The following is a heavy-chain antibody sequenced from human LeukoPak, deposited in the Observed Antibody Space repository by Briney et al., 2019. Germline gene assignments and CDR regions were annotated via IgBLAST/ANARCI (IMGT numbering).Heavy chain of an antibody. Sequence: SETLSLTCTVSGGSISSGDYYWSWIRQPPGKGLEWIGYIYYSGSTCYNPSLKSRVTISVDTSKNQFSLKLSSVTAADTAVYYCARENNPHAFDIWGQGTMVTVSS. CDR3: ARENNPHAFDI. V-gene: IGHV4-30-4*01. CDR1: GGSISSGDYY. J-gene: IGHJ3*02. CDR2: IYYSGST.